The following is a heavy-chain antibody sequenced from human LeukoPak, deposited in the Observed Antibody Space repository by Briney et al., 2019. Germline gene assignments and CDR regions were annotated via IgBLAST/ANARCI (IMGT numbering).Heavy chain of an antibody. V-gene: IGHV3-48*01. CDR3: AKNTWKSSDSGRGRMDV. CDR2: IGVGGRPT. Sequence: PGGSLRLSCAASGFIFSHYSMTWARQASGKGLEWISYIGVGGRPTNYADSVKARFTISRDDAQNSLYLQMNSLRAEDTAVYYCAKNTWKSSDSGRGRMDVWGQGTTVTVSS. J-gene: IGHJ6*02. D-gene: IGHD3-10*01. CDR1: GFIFSHYS.